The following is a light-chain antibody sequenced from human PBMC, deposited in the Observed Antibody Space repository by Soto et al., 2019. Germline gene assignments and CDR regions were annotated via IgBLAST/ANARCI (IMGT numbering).Light chain of an antibody. J-gene: IGLJ1*01. Sequence: QSVLTQPASVSGSPGQSITISCTGTSSDVGGYNYVSWYQQHPGKAPKLMIYDVSNRPSGVSNRFSGSKSGNTASLTISGLQAEDDADYYCSSYTSSSTPRYVFGTGTKVTVL. V-gene: IGLV2-14*01. CDR3: SSYTSSSTPRYV. CDR2: DVS. CDR1: SSDVGGYNY.